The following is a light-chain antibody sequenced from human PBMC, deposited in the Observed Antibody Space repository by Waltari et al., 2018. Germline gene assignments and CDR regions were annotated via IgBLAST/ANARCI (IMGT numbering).Light chain of an antibody. CDR1: HHNIGTNS. CDR3: AAWDDSLNGYV. J-gene: IGLJ1*01. V-gene: IGLV1-44*01. CDR2: RDD. Sequence: QSVLTQPPSASGTSGQRVTISCSGDHHNIGTNSLACYQQFPGTAPKLLIYRDDQRPSGVPDRFSGSKSGTSASLAICGLLSEDEADYYCAAWDDSLNGYVFATGTKVTVL.